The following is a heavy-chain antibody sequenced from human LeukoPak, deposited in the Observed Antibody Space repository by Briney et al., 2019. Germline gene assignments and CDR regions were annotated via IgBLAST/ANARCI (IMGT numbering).Heavy chain of an antibody. V-gene: IGHV3-74*01. CDR2: INSDGSST. CDR1: EFTFSSYW. Sequence: GGSLRLSCAASEFTFSSYWMHWVRQAPGKGLVWVSRINSDGSSTSHADSVKGRFTISRDNAKNTLYLQMNSLRAEDTAVYYCARDAEGSSIDYWGQGTLVTVSS. CDR3: ARDAEGSSIDY. J-gene: IGHJ4*02. D-gene: IGHD6-13*01.